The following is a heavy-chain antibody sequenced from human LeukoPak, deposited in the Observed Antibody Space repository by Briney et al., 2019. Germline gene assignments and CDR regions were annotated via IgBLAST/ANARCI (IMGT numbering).Heavy chain of an antibody. D-gene: IGHD4-17*01. CDR3: ATYGDYPAEYFQH. CDR2: IYYSGST. J-gene: IGHJ1*01. CDR1: GGSISSSSYY. V-gene: IGHV4-61*05. Sequence: SETLSLTCTVSGGSISSSSYYWGWIRQPPGKGLEWIGYIYYSGSTNYNPSLKSRVTASVDTSKNQFSLKLSSVTAADTAVYYCATYGDYPAEYFQHWGQGTLVTVSS.